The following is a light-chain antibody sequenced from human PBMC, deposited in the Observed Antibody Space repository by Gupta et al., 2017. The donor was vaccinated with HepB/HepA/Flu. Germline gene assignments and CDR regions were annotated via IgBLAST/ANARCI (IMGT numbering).Light chain of an antibody. CDR3: QQYYSTPYT. CDR1: QSVLYSSNNENS. J-gene: IGKJ2*01. CDR2: WAP. V-gene: IGKV4-1*01. Sequence: DIVMTQSPDSLAVSLGERATINCKSSQSVLYSSNNENSLAWYQQKPGQRPKLLIYWAPTRESGVPDRFSGSGSGTDFTLTISSLQAEDVAVYYCQQYYSTPYTFGQGTKLEIK.